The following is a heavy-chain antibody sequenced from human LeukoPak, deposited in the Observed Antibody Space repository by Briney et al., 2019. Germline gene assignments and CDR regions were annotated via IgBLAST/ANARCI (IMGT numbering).Heavy chain of an antibody. CDR1: GYTFTIYG. Sequence: GASVKVSFKASGYTFTIYGISWVRQAPGQGREWMGWISAYNGNTNYAQKLQGRVTITTDTSTSTAYMELRSLRSDDTAVYYCARGSYVEMVPYYYYGMDVWGQGTTVTVSS. D-gene: IGHD5-24*01. V-gene: IGHV1-18*01. J-gene: IGHJ6*02. CDR3: ARGSYVEMVPYYYYGMDV. CDR2: ISAYNGNT.